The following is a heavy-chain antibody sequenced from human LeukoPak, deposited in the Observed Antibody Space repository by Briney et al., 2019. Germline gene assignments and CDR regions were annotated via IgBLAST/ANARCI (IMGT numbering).Heavy chain of an antibody. Sequence: GGSLRLSCAASGFTFSSYWMSWVRQAPGKGLVWVSRISPTGSTTSYADSVKGRSTVSRGNAKNTLYLQVNNLRAEDTAVYYCARGPNSNWSGLDFWGQGTLLTVSS. V-gene: IGHV3-74*01. J-gene: IGHJ4*02. CDR1: GFTFSSYW. D-gene: IGHD6-6*01. CDR3: ARGPNSNWSGLDF. CDR2: ISPTGSTT.